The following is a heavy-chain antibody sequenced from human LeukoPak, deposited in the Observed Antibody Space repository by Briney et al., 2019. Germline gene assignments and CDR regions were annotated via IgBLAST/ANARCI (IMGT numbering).Heavy chain of an antibody. J-gene: IGHJ3*01. D-gene: IGHD6-19*01. CDR2: VSHSGNT. V-gene: IGHV4-4*02. CDR3: ASRSVAGVIPDAFDV. Sequence: SETLSLTCAVSGDSISNTRWWSWVRQSPKKGLEWIGEVSHSGNTNYNPSLNSRVAISVDKSKNHFSLKLTSVTAADTAVYYCASRSVAGVIPDAFDVWGQGTVVTVSS. CDR1: GDSISNTRW.